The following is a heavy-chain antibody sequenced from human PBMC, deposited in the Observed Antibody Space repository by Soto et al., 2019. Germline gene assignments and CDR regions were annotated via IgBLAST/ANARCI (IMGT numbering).Heavy chain of an antibody. CDR3: RSSSRYSTDV. D-gene: IGHD6-13*01. V-gene: IGHV4-39*01. CDR1: GGSITSSFY. CDR2: IYGTGNT. J-gene: IGHJ6*02. Sequence: QLQLQESGPGLVKPSETLSLSCTVSGGSITSSFYWGWIRHPPGKGLEWIGSIYGTGNTYYNPSLQGRVTISADTSKNQFSLTLISVTAADTAVYYCRSSSRYSTDVWGQGATVTVSS.